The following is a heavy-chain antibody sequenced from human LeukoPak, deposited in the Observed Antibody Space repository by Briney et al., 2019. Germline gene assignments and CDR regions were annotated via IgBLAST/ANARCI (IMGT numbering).Heavy chain of an antibody. V-gene: IGHV1-18*01. CDR1: GYTFTSYG. J-gene: IGHJ4*02. CDR3: TRDLGQWLLQGIFFDY. Sequence: ASVKVSCKASGYTFTSYGIGWVRQAPGQGLEWMGWISAYSTYNGNTNYAQKFQGRVTMTTDTSTSTAYMELRSLRSDDTAVYYCTRDLGQWLLQGIFFDYWGQGTLVTVSS. D-gene: IGHD5-12*01. CDR2: ISAYSTYNGNT.